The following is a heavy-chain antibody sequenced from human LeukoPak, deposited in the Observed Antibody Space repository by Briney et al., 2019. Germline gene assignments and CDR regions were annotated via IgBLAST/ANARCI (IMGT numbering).Heavy chain of an antibody. CDR1: GYTFTSYG. D-gene: IGHD3-10*01. CDR3: ATSITMVRGVIISGDWFDP. V-gene: IGHV1-18*01. Sequence: ASVKVSCKASGYTFTSYGISWVRQAPGQGLEWMGWISAYNGNTNYAQKLQGRVTMTTDTSTSTAYTELRSLRSDDTALYYCATSITMVRGVIISGDWFDPWGQGTLVTVSS. J-gene: IGHJ5*02. CDR2: ISAYNGNT.